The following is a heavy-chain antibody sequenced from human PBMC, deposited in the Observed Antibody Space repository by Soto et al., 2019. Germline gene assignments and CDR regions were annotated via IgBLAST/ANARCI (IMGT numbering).Heavy chain of an antibody. J-gene: IGHJ6*02. Sequence: QGQLVQSGAAVTKPGSSLKVSCKSSGGTFSSYAISWVRQAPGQGLEWMGGIIPIFGTANYAQKCQGRVTITADESTSTAYMELSSLRSADTAGDYGARAGDIVVVVDAPFNYECYGMDVWGQGPTVTVSS. CDR1: GGTFSSYA. CDR2: IIPIFGTA. CDR3: ARAGDIVVVVDAPFNYECYGMDV. V-gene: IGHV1-69*01. D-gene: IGHD2-15*01.